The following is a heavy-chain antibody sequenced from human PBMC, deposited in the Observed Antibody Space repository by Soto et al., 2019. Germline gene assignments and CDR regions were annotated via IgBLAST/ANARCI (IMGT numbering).Heavy chain of an antibody. CDR1: GFIFSDYY. CDR3: ARAMGSYDAFDI. J-gene: IGHJ3*02. Sequence: QVQLVESGGGLVKPGGSLRLSCAASGFIFSDYYMSWIRQAPGKGLEWISYIRHSGNTIFYADSVKGRFTISRDNAKNSLYLQMNSLRAEYSAVYYCARAMGSYDAFDIWGQGTMVTVSS. V-gene: IGHV3-11*01. D-gene: IGHD1-26*01. CDR2: IRHSGNTI.